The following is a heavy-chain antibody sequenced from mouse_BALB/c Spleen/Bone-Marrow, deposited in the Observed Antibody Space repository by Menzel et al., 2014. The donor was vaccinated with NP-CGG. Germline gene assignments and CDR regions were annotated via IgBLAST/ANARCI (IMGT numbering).Heavy chain of an antibody. CDR3: ARRGGNPSFDY. CDR2: IYPGDGDT. V-gene: IGHV1-82*01. J-gene: IGHJ2*01. CDR1: GYAFSSSX. Sequence: QVHVKQSGPELVKPGASVKISCKASGYAFSSSXMNWVKQRPGPXXEWIGRIYPGDGDTNYNGKFKGKATLTADKSSSSAYMQLSSLTSVDSAVYFCARRGGNPSFDYWGQGTTLTVSS. D-gene: IGHD2-1*01.